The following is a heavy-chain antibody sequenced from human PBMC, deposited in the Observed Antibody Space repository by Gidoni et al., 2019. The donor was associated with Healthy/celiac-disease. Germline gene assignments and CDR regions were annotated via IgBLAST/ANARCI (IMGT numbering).Heavy chain of an antibody. D-gene: IGHD6-13*01. CDR1: GFTFSSYA. Sequence: EVQLLESGGGLVQPGGSLRLSCAASGFTFSSYAMSWVRQAPGKGLEWVSAISGSGGSTYYADSVKGRFTISRDNSKNTLYLQMNSLRAEDTAVYYCAKVGQQLVPRSFWFDPWGQGTLVTVSS. CDR3: AKVGQQLVPRSFWFDP. V-gene: IGHV3-23*01. J-gene: IGHJ5*02. CDR2: ISGSGGST.